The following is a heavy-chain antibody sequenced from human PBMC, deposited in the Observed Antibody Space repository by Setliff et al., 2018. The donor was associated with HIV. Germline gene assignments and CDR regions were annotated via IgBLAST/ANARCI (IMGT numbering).Heavy chain of an antibody. Sequence: PSETLSLTCSVSGGSLISGGYYWSWIRQQPGKGLEWSGYVYNTGKTYYNPSLESRISMSVDTSKNQFSLQLTSVTAADTAIYYCARDLTSNTNCFEPWGQGTQVTVSS. J-gene: IGHJ5*02. V-gene: IGHV4-31*03. D-gene: IGHD4-4*01. CDR2: VYNTGKT. CDR1: GGSLISGGYY. CDR3: ARDLTSNTNCFEP.